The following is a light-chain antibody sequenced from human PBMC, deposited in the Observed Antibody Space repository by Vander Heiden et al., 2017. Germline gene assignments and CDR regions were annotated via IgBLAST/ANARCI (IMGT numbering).Light chain of an antibody. Sequence: DIQMTPSPSTLSASVGDRVTITCRASQSISSWLAWYQQKPGKAPKLLIYDAASWESGVPSRFSGSGCGTEFTLTISSLQPDDFATNYCQQYNSYSRTFGQGTKLEIK. CDR1: QSISSW. J-gene: IGKJ2*01. CDR2: DAA. V-gene: IGKV1-5*01. CDR3: QQYNSYSRT.